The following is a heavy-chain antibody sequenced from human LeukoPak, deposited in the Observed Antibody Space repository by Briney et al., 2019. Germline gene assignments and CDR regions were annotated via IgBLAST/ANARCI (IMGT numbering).Heavy chain of an antibody. V-gene: IGHV3-15*01. CDR2: IIIKTDGGTT. D-gene: IGHD5-18*01. CDR1: GFTFSNAW. Sequence: PGGSLRLSCAASGFTFSNAWMSWARQAPGKGLEWVGRIIIKTDGGTTDYAAPVKGRSTISRHDSKNTPYLQMNSLKTEDTAVYYCTTGLVQLWLHRGDYWGQGTLVTVSS. J-gene: IGHJ4*02. CDR3: TTGLVQLWLHRGDY.